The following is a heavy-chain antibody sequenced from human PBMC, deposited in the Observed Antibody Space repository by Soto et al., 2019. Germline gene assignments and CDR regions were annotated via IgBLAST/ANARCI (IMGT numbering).Heavy chain of an antibody. J-gene: IGHJ5*02. V-gene: IGHV1-18*04. D-gene: IGHD3-3*01. CDR3: ARDRDYDFWSGYSILNWFDP. CDR2: ISAYNGNT. CDR1: GYTFTSYG. Sequence: QVQLVQSGAEVKKPGASVKVSCKASGYTFTSYGISWVRQAPGQGLEWMGWISAYNGNTNYAQKLQGRVTMTTDTSTNTAYMEVRSLRSDDTAVYYCARDRDYDFWSGYSILNWFDPWGQGTLVTVSS.